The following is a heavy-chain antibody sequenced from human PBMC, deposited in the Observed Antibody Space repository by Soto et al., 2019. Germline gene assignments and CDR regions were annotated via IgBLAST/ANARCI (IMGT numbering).Heavy chain of an antibody. D-gene: IGHD2-2*01. V-gene: IGHV1-18*01. CDR1: GYTFSNYG. CDR3: ARVVPGAEAWFGP. CDR2: ISLYSDGT. Sequence: ASVKISCKRSGYTFSNYGITWVRQAPGQPLEWLGWISLYSDGTNYAQKFQGRVSMTTDTSTTTAYMELRSLRSDDTAVYYCARVVPGAEAWFGPWGQGTLVTVS. J-gene: IGHJ5*02.